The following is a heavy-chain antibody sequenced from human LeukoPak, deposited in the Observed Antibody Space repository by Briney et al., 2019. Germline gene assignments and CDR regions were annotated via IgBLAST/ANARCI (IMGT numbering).Heavy chain of an antibody. V-gene: IGHV4-34*01. CDR3: ATRIAARPFDY. D-gene: IGHD6-6*01. Sequence: SSETLSLTCTVSGGSISSYYWSWIRQPPGKGLEWIGEINHSGSTNYNPSLKSRVTISVDTSKNQFSLRLSSVTAADTAVYYCATRIAARPFDYWGQGTLVTVSS. J-gene: IGHJ4*02. CDR1: GGSISSYY. CDR2: INHSGST.